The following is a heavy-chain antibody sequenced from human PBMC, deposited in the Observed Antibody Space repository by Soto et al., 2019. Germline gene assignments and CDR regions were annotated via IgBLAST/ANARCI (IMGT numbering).Heavy chain of an antibody. CDR3: ARPARSSSRGTNHYYYGLDV. CDR2: IRSKANNYAT. D-gene: IGHD6-6*01. CDR1: GFTFSGSG. Sequence: EVPLVESGGGLVQPGGFLKLSCAASGFTFSGSGIHWVRQASGKGLEWVGRIRSKANNYATAYAASVTGRFTISRDDSKNTAFLQMNSLKTEDTAVYYCARPARSSSRGTNHYYYGLDVWGQGTTVIVSS. J-gene: IGHJ6*02. V-gene: IGHV3-73*02.